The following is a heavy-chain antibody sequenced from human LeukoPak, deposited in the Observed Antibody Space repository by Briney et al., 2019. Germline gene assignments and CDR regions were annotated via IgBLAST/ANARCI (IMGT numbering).Heavy chain of an antibody. V-gene: IGHV4-4*07. D-gene: IGHD2-15*01. Sequence: SETLSLTCTVSGGSISNYYWNWIRQPAGKGLEWIGRIYASGTINYNPSLKSRVTMSLDTSKSQFSLILSSVTAADTDVYYCARDNRYCSGGTCYSGQDYWGQGTPVTVSS. CDR1: GGSISNYY. CDR3: ARDNRYCSGGTCYSGQDY. CDR2: IYASGTI. J-gene: IGHJ4*02.